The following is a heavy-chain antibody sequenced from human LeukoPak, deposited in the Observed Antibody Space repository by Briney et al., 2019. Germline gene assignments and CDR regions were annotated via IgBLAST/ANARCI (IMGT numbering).Heavy chain of an antibody. Sequence: PSGTLSLTCAVSGDSITSSKWWGWVRQSPEKGREWIGEIYHSGATNYNPSLKSRVTISVDKSKNQFSLNLSSVTAADTAVYYCASGSHAVTTHFDYWGQGTLVTVSS. CDR1: GDSITSSKW. CDR2: IYHSGAT. CDR3: ASGSHAVTTHFDY. V-gene: IGHV4-4*02. D-gene: IGHD3-16*01. J-gene: IGHJ4*02.